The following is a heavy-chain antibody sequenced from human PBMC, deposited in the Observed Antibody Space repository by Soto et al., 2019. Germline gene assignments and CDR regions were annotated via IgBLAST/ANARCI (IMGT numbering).Heavy chain of an antibody. CDR3: AKDATMVRGVIWSFDY. V-gene: IGHV3-30*18. CDR2: ISYDGSNK. D-gene: IGHD3-10*01. CDR1: GFTFSSYG. J-gene: IGHJ4*02. Sequence: QVQLVESGGGVVQPGRSLRLSCAASGFTFSSYGMHWVRQAPGKGLEWVAVISYDGSNKYYADSVKGRFTISRDNSKKSLDRQMNSLLHEDTAVYYCAKDATMVRGVIWSFDYWGQGTLVTVSS.